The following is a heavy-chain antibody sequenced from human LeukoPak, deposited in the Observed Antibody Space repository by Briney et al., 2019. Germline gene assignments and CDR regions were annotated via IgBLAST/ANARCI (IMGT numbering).Heavy chain of an antibody. D-gene: IGHD4-17*01. V-gene: IGHV1-24*01. CDR2: FDPEDGET. J-gene: IGHJ4*02. CDR1: GYTLTELS. CDR3: ATPRAVTMGEYYFDY. Sequence: GASVKVSCKVSGYTLTELSVHWVRQAPGKGLEWMGGFDPEDGETIYAQKFQGRVTMTEDTSTDTAYMELSSLRSEDTAVYYCATPRAVTMGEYYFDYWGQGTLVTVSS.